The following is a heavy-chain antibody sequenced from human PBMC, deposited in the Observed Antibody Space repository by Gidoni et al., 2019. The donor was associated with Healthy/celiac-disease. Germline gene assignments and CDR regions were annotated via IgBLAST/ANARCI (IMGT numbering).Heavy chain of an antibody. D-gene: IGHD2-15*01. V-gene: IGHV3-23*01. Sequence: EVQLLESGGGLVRPGGSLRLSCAASGLTFSNYALSWVRQAPGKGLEWVETINGSGSNRDYAGSVKGRFTISRDNYKNTLDLQMNSLRGEDSALYYCVKSPNGGLRDAFDIWGQGTMVTVSS. CDR3: VKSPNGGLRDAFDI. J-gene: IGHJ3*02. CDR1: GLTFSNYA. CDR2: INGSGSNR.